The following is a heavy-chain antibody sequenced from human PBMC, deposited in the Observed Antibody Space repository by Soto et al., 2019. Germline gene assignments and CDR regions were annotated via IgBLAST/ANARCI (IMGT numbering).Heavy chain of an antibody. CDR1: GGSFSSYY. Sequence: SETLPLTCTVSGGSFSSYYWSWIRQPPGKGLEWIGYIYYSGSTNYNPSLKSRVTISVDTSKNQFSLKLSSVTAADTAVYYCARASGYGYFDWNNWFDPWGQGTLVTVSS. CDR3: ARASGYGYFDWNNWFDP. CDR2: IYYSGST. J-gene: IGHJ5*02. V-gene: IGHV4-59*01. D-gene: IGHD3-9*01.